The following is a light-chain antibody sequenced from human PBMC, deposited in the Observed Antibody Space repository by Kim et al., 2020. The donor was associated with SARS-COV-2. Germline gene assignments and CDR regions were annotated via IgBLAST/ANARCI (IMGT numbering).Light chain of an antibody. CDR1: IGHRSYT. Sequence: SSVTLTCSLTIGHRSYTCGWHQQQPGKAPRFVMQLAGVGSYDKGSRVPPLFSGSSSGAGRYLTISSLQSEGEADYYCETWDSNGRVFGGGTQLTVL. CDR3: ETWDSNGRV. V-gene: IGLV4-60*03. CDR2: LAGVGSY. J-gene: IGLJ3*02.